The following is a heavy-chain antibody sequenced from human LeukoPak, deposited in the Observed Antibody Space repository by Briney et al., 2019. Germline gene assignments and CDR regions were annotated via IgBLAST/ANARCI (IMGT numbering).Heavy chain of an antibody. V-gene: IGHV4-59*13. CDR1: GGSMSSYY. CDR3: AREWSAFDY. Sequence: PSETLSLTCTVSGGSMSSYYWSWIRQPPGKGLEWIGYIHYSGSTNYNPSLKSRVTISVDTSKNQLSLRVRSVIAADTAVYYCAREWSAFDYWGQGTLVTVSS. J-gene: IGHJ4*02. D-gene: IGHD2-15*01. CDR2: IHYSGST.